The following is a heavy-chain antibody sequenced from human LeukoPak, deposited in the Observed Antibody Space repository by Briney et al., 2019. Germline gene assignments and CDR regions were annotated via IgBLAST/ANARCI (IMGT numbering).Heavy chain of an antibody. D-gene: IGHD7-27*01. CDR2: ISYDGSNK. J-gene: IGHJ4*02. CDR1: GFTFSSYA. CDR3: ARTNWASHF. V-gene: IGHV3-30-3*01. Sequence: PGGSLRLSCAASGFTFSSYAMHWVRQAPGKGLEWVAVISYDGSNKYYADSVKGRFTISRDNSKNTLYLQMNSLRVEDTAVYYCARTNWASHFCGQGTLVTVSS.